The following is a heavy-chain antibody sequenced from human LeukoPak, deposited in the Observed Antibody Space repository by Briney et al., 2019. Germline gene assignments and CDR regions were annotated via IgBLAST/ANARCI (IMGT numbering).Heavy chain of an antibody. Sequence: SVKVSCKASGGTFSSYAISWVRQAPGQGLEWMGGIIPIFGTANYAQKFQGRVTITADKSTSTAYMELSSLRSEDTAVYYCPGTREYCSSTSCYEWWFDPWGQGTLVTVSS. CDR2: IIPIFGTA. D-gene: IGHD2-2*01. V-gene: IGHV1-69*06. CDR1: GGTFSSYA. CDR3: PGTREYCSSTSCYEWWFDP. J-gene: IGHJ5*02.